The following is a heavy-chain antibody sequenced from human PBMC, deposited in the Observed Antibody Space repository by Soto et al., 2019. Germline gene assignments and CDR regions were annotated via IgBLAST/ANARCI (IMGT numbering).Heavy chain of an antibody. CDR3: ARKIDYYDSSGYPLYYFDY. Sequence: SVKVSCKASGGTFSSYAISWVRQAPGQGLEWMGGIIPIFGTANYAQKFQGRVTITADESTSTAYMELSSLRSEDTAVYYCARKIDYYDSSGYPLYYFDYWGQGTLVTVSS. D-gene: IGHD3-22*01. J-gene: IGHJ4*02. V-gene: IGHV1-69*13. CDR2: IIPIFGTA. CDR1: GGTFSSYA.